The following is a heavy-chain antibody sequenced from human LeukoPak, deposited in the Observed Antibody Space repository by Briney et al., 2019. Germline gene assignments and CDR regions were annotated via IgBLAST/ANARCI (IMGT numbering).Heavy chain of an antibody. CDR3: ASDDSGSYHQLGV. D-gene: IGHD1-26*01. J-gene: IGHJ6*02. Sequence: SETLSLTCTVSGDSISTYYWSWIRQPPGKGLEWIGYIYYSGSTNYNPSLKSRVTISVDTSKNQFSLKLISVTAADTAVYYCASDDSGSYHQLGVWGQGTTVTVSS. CDR1: GDSISTYY. CDR2: IYYSGST. V-gene: IGHV4-59*01.